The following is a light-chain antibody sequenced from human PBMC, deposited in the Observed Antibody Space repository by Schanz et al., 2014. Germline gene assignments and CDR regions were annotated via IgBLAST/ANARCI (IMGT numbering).Light chain of an antibody. CDR1: SSNIGAGYD. CDR2: AND. Sequence: QSVLTQPPSVSGAPGQRVTISCTGSSSNIGAGYDVHWYQQLPGTAPKLLIYANDQRPSGVPDRFSGSKSGTSASLAISGLQSEDEADYYCASWDDSLNAWVFGGGTKLTV. CDR3: ASWDDSLNAWV. V-gene: IGLV1-40*01. J-gene: IGLJ3*02.